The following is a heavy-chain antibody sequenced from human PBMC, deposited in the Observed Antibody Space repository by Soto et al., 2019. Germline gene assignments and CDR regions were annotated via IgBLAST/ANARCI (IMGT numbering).Heavy chain of an antibody. J-gene: IGHJ4*02. Sequence: AGGSLRLSCAASGFIFSDYGMGWVRQTPGKGLEWVSTITGDGYNTHYADSVAGRFTISRDNSKNTLYLQMNSLRAEDTARYYCARDVGGFKAMFDYWGQGTQVTVS. CDR3: ARDVGGFKAMFDY. V-gene: IGHV3-23*01. CDR2: ITGDGYNT. D-gene: IGHD5-12*01. CDR1: GFIFSDYG.